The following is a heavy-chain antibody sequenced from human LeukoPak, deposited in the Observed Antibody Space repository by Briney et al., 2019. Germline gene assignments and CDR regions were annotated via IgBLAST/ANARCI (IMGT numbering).Heavy chain of an antibody. D-gene: IGHD3-3*01. V-gene: IGHV3-23*01. CDR1: GFTFSSYA. Sequence: PGGSLRLSCAASGFTFSSYAMSWVRQAPGKGLEWVSAISGSGGSTYYADSVKGRFTISRDNSKNTLYLQMNSLRAEDTAVYYCARDRSQGFYDFWIIDAFDIWGQGTMVTVSS. J-gene: IGHJ3*02. CDR2: ISGSGGST. CDR3: ARDRSQGFYDFWIIDAFDI.